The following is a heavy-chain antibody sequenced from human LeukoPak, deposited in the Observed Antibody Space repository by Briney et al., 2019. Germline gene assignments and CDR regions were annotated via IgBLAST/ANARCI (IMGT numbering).Heavy chain of an antibody. CDR3: ARGWLGMTTVTTSGGGDYYYGMDV. V-gene: IGHV1-69*06. CDR1: GGTFSSYA. Sequence: ASVKVSCKASGGTFSSYAISWVGQAPGQGLEWMGGIIPIFGTANYAQKFQGRVTITADKSTSTAYMELSSLRSEDTAVYYCARGWLGMTTVTTSGGGDYYYGMDVWGKGTTVTVSS. J-gene: IGHJ6*04. D-gene: IGHD4-17*01. CDR2: IIPIFGTA.